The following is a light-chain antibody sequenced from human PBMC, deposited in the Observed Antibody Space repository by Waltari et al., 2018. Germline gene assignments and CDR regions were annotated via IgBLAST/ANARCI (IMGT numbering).Light chain of an antibody. V-gene: IGKV3-11*01. CDR1: QSVNYF. CDR2: DAS. J-gene: IGKJ4*01. CDR3: QQRTNWPLT. Sequence: EIVLTQSPATLSLSPGDRATLSCRASQSVNYFFAWFQQKPGQAPRLLIYDASNRATGIPARFSGSGSGTDFTLTISSLEPEDFAVYYYQQRTNWPLTFGGGTKVEIK.